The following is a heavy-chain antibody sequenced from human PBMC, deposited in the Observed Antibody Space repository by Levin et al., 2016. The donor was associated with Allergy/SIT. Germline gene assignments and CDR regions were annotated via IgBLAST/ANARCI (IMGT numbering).Heavy chain of an antibody. Sequence: WIRQPPGKGLEWIGYIYYSGSTYYNPSLKSRVTISVDTSKNQFSLKLSSVTAADTAVYYCARGGGEGVYYYYYMDVWGKGTTVTVSS. CDR3: ARGGGEGVYYYYYMDV. J-gene: IGHJ6*03. CDR2: IYYSGST. V-gene: IGHV4-31*02. D-gene: IGHD2-15*01.